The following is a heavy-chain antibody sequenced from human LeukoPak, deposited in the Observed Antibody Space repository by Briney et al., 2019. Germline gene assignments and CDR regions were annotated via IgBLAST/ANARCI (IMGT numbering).Heavy chain of an antibody. CDR3: ARGQRLYSGYDFWFDP. CDR1: GGSFSGYY. J-gene: IGHJ5*02. D-gene: IGHD5-12*01. Sequence: SETLSLTCAVYGGSFSGYYWSWIRQPPGKGLEWIGEINHSGSTNYNPSLKSRVTISVDTSKNQFSLRLSSVTAADTAVYYCARGQRLYSGYDFWFDPWGQGTLVKVSS. V-gene: IGHV4-34*01. CDR2: INHSGST.